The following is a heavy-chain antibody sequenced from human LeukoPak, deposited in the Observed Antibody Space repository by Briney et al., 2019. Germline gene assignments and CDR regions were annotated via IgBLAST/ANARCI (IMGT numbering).Heavy chain of an antibody. CDR2: IYDSGNT. J-gene: IGHJ4*02. D-gene: IGHD3-10*01. CDR3: ARDRYYGSGSYYN. Sequence: SETLSLTCTVSGYSISTGYYWDWIRQPPGKGLEWIGYIYDSGNTKYNPSLKSRVTISVDTSKNQFSLKLSSVTAADTAVYYCARDRYYGSGSYYNWGQGTLVTVSS. CDR1: GYSISTGYY. V-gene: IGHV4-61*01.